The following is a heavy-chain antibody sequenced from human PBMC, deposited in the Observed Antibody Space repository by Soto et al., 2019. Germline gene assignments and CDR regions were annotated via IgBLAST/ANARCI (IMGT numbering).Heavy chain of an antibody. CDR3: ARTAAAGKYYYGVDV. CDR2: IYPGDSDT. Sequence: LKISCKGSGYSFTSYWIGWVRQMPGKGLEWMGIIYPGDSDTRYSPSFQGQVTISADKSISTAYLQWSSLKASDTAMYYCARTAAAGKYYYGVDVWGQGTTVTVSS. V-gene: IGHV5-51*01. CDR1: GYSFTSYW. J-gene: IGHJ6*02. D-gene: IGHD6-13*01.